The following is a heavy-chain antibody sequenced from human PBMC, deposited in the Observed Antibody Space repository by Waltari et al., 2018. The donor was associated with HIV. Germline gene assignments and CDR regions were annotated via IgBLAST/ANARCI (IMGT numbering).Heavy chain of an antibody. V-gene: IGHV1-46*03. CDR1: GYTFTSYY. CDR2: INPSGGST. Sequence: QVQLVQSGAEVKKPGASVKVSCKASGYTFTSYYMHWVRQAPGQGLEWMGIINPSGGSTSYAQKFQGRVTMTWDTSTSTVYMELSSLRSEDTAVYYCARDHIVATISFDYYYGMDVWGQGTTVTVSS. D-gene: IGHD5-12*01. CDR3: ARDHIVATISFDYYYGMDV. J-gene: IGHJ6*02.